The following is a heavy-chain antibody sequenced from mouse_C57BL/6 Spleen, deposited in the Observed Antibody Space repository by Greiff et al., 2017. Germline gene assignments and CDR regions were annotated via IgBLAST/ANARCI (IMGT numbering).Heavy chain of an antibody. CDR3: ARRDYYGNSAWFAY. D-gene: IGHD2-1*01. Sequence: EVHLVESGGGLVKPGGSLKLSCAASGFTFSDYGMHWVRQAPEKGLEWVAYISSGSSTIYYADTVKGRFTISRDNATNTLFLQMTSLRSEDTAMYYCARRDYYGNSAWFAYWGQGTLVTVSA. CDR2: ISSGSSTI. V-gene: IGHV5-17*01. CDR1: GFTFSDYG. J-gene: IGHJ3*01.